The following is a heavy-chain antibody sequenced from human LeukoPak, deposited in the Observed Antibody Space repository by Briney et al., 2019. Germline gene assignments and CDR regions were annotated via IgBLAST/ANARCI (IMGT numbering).Heavy chain of an antibody. J-gene: IGHJ4*02. CDR3: ARGGYCSSTSCSTGDY. CDR2: ISYDGSNK. CDR1: GFTFSSYA. Sequence: GGSLRLSCAASGFTFSSYAMHWVRQAPGKGLEWVAVISYDGSNKYYADSVKGRFTISRDNSKNTLYLQMNSLRAEDTAVYYRARGGYCSSTSCSTGDYWGQGTLVTVSS. V-gene: IGHV3-30-3*01. D-gene: IGHD2-2*02.